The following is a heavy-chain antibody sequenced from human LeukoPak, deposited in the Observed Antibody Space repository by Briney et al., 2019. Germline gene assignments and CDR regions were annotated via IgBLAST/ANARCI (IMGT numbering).Heavy chain of an antibody. D-gene: IGHD3-3*01. Sequence: GGSLRLSCAASGFTFDDYAMHWVRQAPGKGLEWVSGISWNSGSIGYADSVKGRFTISRDNAKNSLYLQMNSLRAEDMALYYCAREIDYDFWSGPHDYWGQGTLVTVSS. CDR1: GFTFDDYA. CDR3: AREIDYDFWSGPHDY. CDR2: ISWNSGSI. V-gene: IGHV3-9*03. J-gene: IGHJ4*02.